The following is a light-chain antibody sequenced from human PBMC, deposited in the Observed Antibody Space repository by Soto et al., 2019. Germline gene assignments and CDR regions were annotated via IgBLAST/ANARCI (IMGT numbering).Light chain of an antibody. CDR2: HAS. V-gene: IGKV1-5*01. J-gene: IGKJ1*01. Sequence: DIEMTQSPSTLSASLLERVTLXCRPSQSISNWLAWYQQKPGTAPKLLIYHASTLESGVPSRFSGSGSGTEFTLTISSLQPDDFATYYCQLYNSYSQATFGQGTKVDIK. CDR3: QLYNSYSQAT. CDR1: QSISNW.